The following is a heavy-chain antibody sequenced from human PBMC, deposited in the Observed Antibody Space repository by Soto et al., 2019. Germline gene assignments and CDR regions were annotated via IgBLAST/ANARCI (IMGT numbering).Heavy chain of an antibody. CDR2: ISYDGSNK. CDR1: GFTFSSYA. D-gene: IGHD4-4*01. CDR3: ARDLHGYSPWAGY. V-gene: IGHV3-30-3*01. J-gene: IGHJ4*02. Sequence: GGSLRLSCAASGFTFSSYAMHWVRQAPGKGLEWVAVISYDGSNKYYADSVKGRFTISRDNSKNTLYLQMNSLRAEDTAVYYCARDLHGYSPWAGYWGQGTLVTVSS.